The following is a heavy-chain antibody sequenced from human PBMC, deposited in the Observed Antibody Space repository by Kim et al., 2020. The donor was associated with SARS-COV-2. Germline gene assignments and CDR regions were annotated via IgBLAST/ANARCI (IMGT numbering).Heavy chain of an antibody. CDR3: AHSEAPPGGDYNYGMDV. D-gene: IGHD2-15*01. J-gene: IGHJ6*02. V-gene: IGHV1-3*01. Sequence: NFQGRVTITRDTSASTAYMELSSLRSEDTAVYYCAHSEAPPGGDYNYGMDVWGQGTTVTVSS.